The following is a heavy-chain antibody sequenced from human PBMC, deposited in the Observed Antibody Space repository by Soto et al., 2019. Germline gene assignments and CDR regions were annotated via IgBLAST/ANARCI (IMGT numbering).Heavy chain of an antibody. CDR1: GGSISSGGYY. D-gene: IGHD3-22*01. J-gene: IGHJ4*02. CDR2: IYYSGST. Sequence: SETLSLTCTVSGGSISSGGYYWSWIRQHPGKGLEWIGYIYYSGSTYYNPSLKSRVTISVDTSKNQFSLKLSSVTAADTAVYYCTRQEVYGYLFDYWGQGTLVTVSS. V-gene: IGHV4-31*03. CDR3: TRQEVYGYLFDY.